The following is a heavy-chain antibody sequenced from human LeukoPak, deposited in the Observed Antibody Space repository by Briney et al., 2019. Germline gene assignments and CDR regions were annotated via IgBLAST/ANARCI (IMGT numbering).Heavy chain of an antibody. J-gene: IGHJ5*02. Sequence: PPETLSLTCTVSGGSISSYYWSWIRQPPGKGLEWIGYIYNSGSTNHNPSLRSRVTISVDTSKNQFSLKLSSVTAADTAVYYCANSWRPRRWPDSFDPWGQGTLVTVSS. CDR3: ANSWRPRRWPDSFDP. D-gene: IGHD5-24*01. CDR1: GGSISSYY. V-gene: IGHV4-59*01. CDR2: IYNSGST.